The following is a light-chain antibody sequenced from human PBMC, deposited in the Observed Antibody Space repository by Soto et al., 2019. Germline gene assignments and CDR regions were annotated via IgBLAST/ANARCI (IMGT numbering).Light chain of an antibody. V-gene: IGKV3-15*01. CDR1: ESLTTY. CDR3: QQYNNWPFT. Sequence: EFLMTQSPSTLSVTPGETATLSCRASESLTTYLAWYQQKPGQAPRLLIYGISTRATGIPARFSGSGSGTEFTLTISSLQSEDFAVYYCQQYNNWPFTVGQGTRLEI. J-gene: IGKJ5*01. CDR2: GIS.